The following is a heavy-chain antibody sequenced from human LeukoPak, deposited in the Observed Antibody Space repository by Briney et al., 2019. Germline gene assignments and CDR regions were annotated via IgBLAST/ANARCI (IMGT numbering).Heavy chain of an antibody. J-gene: IGHJ4*02. CDR3: AREVAAAGTFDY. CDR1: GYTFTGYY. Sequence: ASVKVSCKASGYTFTGYYMHWVRQGPGQGLEWMGWINPNSGGTNYAQKFQGRVTMTRDTSISTAYMELSRLRSDDTAVYYCAREVAAAGTFDYWGQGTLVTVSS. D-gene: IGHD6-13*01. V-gene: IGHV1-2*02. CDR2: INPNSGGT.